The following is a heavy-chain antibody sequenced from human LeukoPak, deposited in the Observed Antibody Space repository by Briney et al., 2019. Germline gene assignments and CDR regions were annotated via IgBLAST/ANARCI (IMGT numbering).Heavy chain of an antibody. J-gene: IGHJ5*02. CDR2: INQSGST. D-gene: IGHD2/OR15-2a*01. Sequence: SETLSLTCAVYGGSFSGYYWSWIRQPPGKGLEWIGEINQSGSTNYNPSLKSRVTISVDTSKNQFSLKLSSVTAADTAVYYCARHLIRRSRHGGGWFDPWGQGTLVTVSS. CDR3: ARHLIRRSRHGGGWFDP. V-gene: IGHV4-34*01. CDR1: GGSFSGYY.